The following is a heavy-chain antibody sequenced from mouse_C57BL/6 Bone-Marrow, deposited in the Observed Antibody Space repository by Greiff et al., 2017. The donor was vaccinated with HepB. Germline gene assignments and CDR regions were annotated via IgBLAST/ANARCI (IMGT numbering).Heavy chain of an antibody. D-gene: IGHD3-3*01. CDR1: GFTFSSYA. CDR3: TREGHWFAY. V-gene: IGHV5-9-1*02. CDR2: ISSGGDYT. Sequence: EVMLVESGEGLVKPGGSLKLSCAASGFTFSSYAMSWVRQTPEKRLEWVAYISSGGDYTYYADTVKGRITISRDNARNTLYLQRSSLKSEDTAMYYCTREGHWFAYWGQGTLVTVSA. J-gene: IGHJ3*01.